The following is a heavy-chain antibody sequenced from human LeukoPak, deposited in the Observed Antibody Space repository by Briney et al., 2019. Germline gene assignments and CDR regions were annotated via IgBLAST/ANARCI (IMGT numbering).Heavy chain of an antibody. D-gene: IGHD1-14*01. CDR2: ISGSGGST. V-gene: IGHV3-23*01. CDR3: AKITAAVSSYFDY. Sequence: GGSLRLSCAASGFTFSSYAMSWVHQAPGKGLEWVSAISGSGGSTYYADSVKGRFTISRDNSKNTLYLQMNSLRAEDTAVYYCAKITAAVSSYFDYWGQGTLVTVSS. J-gene: IGHJ4*02. CDR1: GFTFSSYA.